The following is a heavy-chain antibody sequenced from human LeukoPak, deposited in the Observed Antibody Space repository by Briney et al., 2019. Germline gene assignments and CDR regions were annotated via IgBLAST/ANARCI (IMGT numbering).Heavy chain of an antibody. J-gene: IGHJ4*02. CDR1: GFTFSSYS. V-gene: IGHV3-21*04. D-gene: IGHD5-24*01. Sequence: PGGSLRLSCAASGFTFSSYSMNWVRQAPGKGLEWVSSISSSSSYIYYADSVKGRFTISRDNAKNSLYLQMNSLRAEDTAVYYCAKGIRGWLQSFDYWGQGTLVTVSS. CDR2: ISSSSSYI. CDR3: AKGIRGWLQSFDY.